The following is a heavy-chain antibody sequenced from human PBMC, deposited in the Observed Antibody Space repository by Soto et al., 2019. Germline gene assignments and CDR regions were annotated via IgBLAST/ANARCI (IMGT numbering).Heavy chain of an antibody. D-gene: IGHD1-26*01. J-gene: IGHJ4*02. Sequence: QVQLQDSGPGLVKPSGTLSLTCTVSGASISSTSSGDWWSWVRQPPGKGLEWIGEIHHSGSTNYTPSLKSRVTMSVDKSKNQFSLRLSSVTAADTAVYYCAKMVGATLVDYWGQGTLVTVSS. V-gene: IGHV4-4*02. CDR1: GASISSTSSGDW. CDR2: IHHSGST. CDR3: AKMVGATLVDY.